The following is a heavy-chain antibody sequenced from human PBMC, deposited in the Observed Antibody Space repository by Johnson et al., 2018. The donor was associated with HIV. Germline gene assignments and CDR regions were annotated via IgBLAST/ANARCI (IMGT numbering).Heavy chain of an antibody. CDR2: IYSGGTT. V-gene: IGHV3-66*02. CDR1: GFTFSDYY. CDR3: ASDRARDAFDV. Sequence: EVQLVESGGGLVKPGGSLRLSCAASGFTFSDYYMNWIRQAPGKGLEWVSVIYSGGTTNYADSVKGRFTISRDTSQNTVFLQMNSLRAEDTAVYYCASDRARDAFDVWGQGTMVTVSS. J-gene: IGHJ3*01.